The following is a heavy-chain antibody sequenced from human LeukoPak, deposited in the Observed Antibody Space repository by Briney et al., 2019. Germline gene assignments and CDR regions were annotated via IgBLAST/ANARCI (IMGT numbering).Heavy chain of an antibody. V-gene: IGHV4-38-2*02. CDR2: IYYSGST. CDR3: ARARGLLRFDY. CDR1: GYSISNGYY. D-gene: IGHD6-19*01. Sequence: SETLSLTCTVSGYSISNGYYWGWIRQPPGKGLEWIGSIYYSGSTYYNPSLKSRVTISVDTSKNQFSLKLSSVTAADTAVYYCARARGLLRFDYWGQGTLVTVSS. J-gene: IGHJ4*02.